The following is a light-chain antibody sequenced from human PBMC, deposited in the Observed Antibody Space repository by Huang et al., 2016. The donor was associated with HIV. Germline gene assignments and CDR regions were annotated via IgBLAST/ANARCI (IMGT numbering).Light chain of an antibody. V-gene: IGKV1-39*01. CDR1: QNINRY. CDR2: AAA. Sequence: DIQIAQSPSSLSASVGDRVIITCRTSQNINRYLNGYQQKPGKAPKLLISAAANLQSGAPSSFSGSGSGTDCTLTISSLQPEDSATYYCQQSARTPRTFGQGTKLEI. CDR3: QQSARTPRT. J-gene: IGKJ2*01.